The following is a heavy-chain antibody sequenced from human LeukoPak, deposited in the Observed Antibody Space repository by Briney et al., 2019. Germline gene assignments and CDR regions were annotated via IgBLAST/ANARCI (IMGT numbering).Heavy chain of an antibody. CDR2: ISSSSSYI. V-gene: IGHV3-21*01. CDR1: GFTFSSYS. J-gene: IGHJ6*02. CDR3: ARATVVPGDYYYGMDV. Sequence: RGSLRLSCAASGFTFSSYSMNWVRQAPGKGLEWVSSISSSSSYIYYADSVKGRFTISRDNAKNSLYLQTNSLRAEDTAVYYCARATVVPGDYYYGMDVWGQGTTVTVSS. D-gene: IGHD2-2*01.